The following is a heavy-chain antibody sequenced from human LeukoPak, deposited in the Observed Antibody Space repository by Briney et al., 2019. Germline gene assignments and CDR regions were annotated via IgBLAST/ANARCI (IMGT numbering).Heavy chain of an antibody. CDR3: AREQSYYYDSSGYRWFDP. D-gene: IGHD3-22*01. Sequence: GASVKVSCKASGYTFTSYDINRVRQATGQGLEWMGWMNPNSGNTGYAQKFQGRVTMTRNTSISTAYMELSSLRSEDTAVYYCAREQSYYYDSSGYRWFDPWGQGTLVTVSS. CDR1: GYTFTSYD. J-gene: IGHJ5*02. V-gene: IGHV1-8*01. CDR2: MNPNSGNT.